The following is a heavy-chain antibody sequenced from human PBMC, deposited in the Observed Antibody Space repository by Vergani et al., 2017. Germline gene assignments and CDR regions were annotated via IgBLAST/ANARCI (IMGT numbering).Heavy chain of an antibody. Sequence: QVQLQESGPRLVKPSETLSLTCAVSVYSISSGYYWGWIRQPPGKGLEWIGSIYQSGTTYYNPSLKSRVTISVDTSKNPFSLKLSSVTAADTAMYYCSRHNDILTGYSNYFDYWGQGTLVTVSS. CDR3: SRHNDILTGYSNYFDY. D-gene: IGHD3-9*01. V-gene: IGHV4-38-2*01. CDR2: IYQSGTT. J-gene: IGHJ4*02. CDR1: VYSISSGYY.